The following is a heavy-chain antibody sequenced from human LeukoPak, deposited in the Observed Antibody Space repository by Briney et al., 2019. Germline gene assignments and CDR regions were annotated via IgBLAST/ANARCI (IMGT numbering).Heavy chain of an antibody. CDR3: ATGTTGTALEA. Sequence: SVKVSCKASGGTFSSYAIGWVRQAPGQGLEWMGGIIPIFGTANYAQKFQGRVTITADESTSTAYMELSSLRSEDTAVYYCATGTTGTALEAWGQGTLVTVSS. CDR2: IIPIFGTA. D-gene: IGHD1-1*01. V-gene: IGHV1-69*13. J-gene: IGHJ4*02. CDR1: GGTFSSYA.